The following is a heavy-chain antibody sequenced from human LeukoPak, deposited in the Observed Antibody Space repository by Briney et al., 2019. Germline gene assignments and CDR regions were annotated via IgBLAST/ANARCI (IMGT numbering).Heavy chain of an antibody. D-gene: IGHD6-19*01. Sequence: PSETLSLTCTVSGGSISSYYWSWIRQPPVKGLEWIGYIYYSGSTNYNPSLKSRVTISVDTSKNQFSLKLSSVTAADTAVYYCASSSGWYYFDYWGQGTLVTVSS. V-gene: IGHV4-59*01. CDR1: GGSISSYY. CDR3: ASSSGWYYFDY. J-gene: IGHJ4*02. CDR2: IYYSGST.